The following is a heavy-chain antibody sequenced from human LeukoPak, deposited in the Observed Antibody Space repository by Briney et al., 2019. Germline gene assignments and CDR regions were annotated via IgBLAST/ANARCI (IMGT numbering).Heavy chain of an antibody. CDR2: IYYSGST. CDR1: GGSISSYY. CDR3: ARVRANYYYDSSGYDAFDI. D-gene: IGHD3-22*01. V-gene: IGHV4-59*01. J-gene: IGHJ3*02. Sequence: SETLSLTCTVSGGSISSYYWSWIRQPPGKGLEWIGYIYYSGSTNYNPSLKSRVTISVDTSKNQFSLKLSSVTAADTAVHYCARVRANYYYDSSGYDAFDIWGQGTMVTVSS.